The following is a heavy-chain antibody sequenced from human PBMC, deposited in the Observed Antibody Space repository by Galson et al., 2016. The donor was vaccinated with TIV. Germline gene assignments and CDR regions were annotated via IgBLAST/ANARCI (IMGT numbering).Heavy chain of an antibody. J-gene: IGHJ6*03. CDR3: ARGRGSPPYYYYYMEH. CDR2: INTKTGNP. V-gene: IGHV7-4-1*02. Sequence: SVKVSCKASGYTFSDYAINWARQVPGQGLEWMGWINTKTGNPTYAQGFTGRFVFSLDTTVSTAFLQITSLKAEDTAVYYCARGRGSPPYYYYYMEHWGKGTAVTVSS. CDR1: GYTFSDYA.